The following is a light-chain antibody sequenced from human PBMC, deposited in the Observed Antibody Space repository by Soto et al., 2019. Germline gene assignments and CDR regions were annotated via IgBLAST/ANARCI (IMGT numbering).Light chain of an antibody. J-gene: IGLJ2*01. CDR1: SSDVGGYNY. V-gene: IGLV2-14*01. CDR2: EVS. CDR3: SSYTSSSTLVV. Sequence: QAVVTQPASVSGSPGQSITISCTGTSSDVGGYNYVSWYQQHPGKAPKLMIYEVSNRPSGVSNRFSGSKSGNTASLTISGLQAVDEADYYCSSYTSSSTLVVFGGGTKVTVL.